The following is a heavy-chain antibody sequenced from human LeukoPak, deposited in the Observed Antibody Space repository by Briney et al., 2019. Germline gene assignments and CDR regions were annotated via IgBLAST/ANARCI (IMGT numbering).Heavy chain of an antibody. CDR1: GGSISSSSYY. CDR3: ARKIAAAGSDAFDI. J-gene: IGHJ3*02. V-gene: IGHV4-39*07. D-gene: IGHD6-13*01. CDR2: IYYSGST. Sequence: SETLSLTCTVSGGSISSSSYYWGWIRQPPGKGLEWIGSIYYSGSTYYNPSLKSRVTISVDTSKNQFSLKLSSVTAADTAVYYCARKIAAAGSDAFDIWGQGTMVTVSS.